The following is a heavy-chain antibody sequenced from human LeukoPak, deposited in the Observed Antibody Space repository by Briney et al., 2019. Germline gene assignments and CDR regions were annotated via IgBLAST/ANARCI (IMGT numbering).Heavy chain of an antibody. Sequence: GGSLRLSCAASGFTFSSYAMHWVRQAPGKGLEWVANIKQDGSEKYYVDSVKGRFTISRDNAKNSLYLQMNSLRAEDTAVYYCARGCAGGSHFDYWGQGTLVTVSS. J-gene: IGHJ4*02. CDR3: ARGCAGGSHFDY. CDR2: IKQDGSEK. D-gene: IGHD1-26*01. CDR1: GFTFSSYA. V-gene: IGHV3-7*01.